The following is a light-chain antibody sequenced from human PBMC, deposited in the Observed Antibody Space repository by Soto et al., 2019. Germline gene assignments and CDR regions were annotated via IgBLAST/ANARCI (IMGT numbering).Light chain of an antibody. J-gene: IGLJ2*01. CDR2: GNS. CDR1: SSNIGAGYD. V-gene: IGLV1-40*01. CDR3: QSYDSSLRGGV. Sequence: QSVLTQPPSVSGAPGQRVTISCTGSSSNIGAGYDVHWYQQLPGTAPKLLIYGNSNRPSGVPDRFSGSKSGTSASLAITGLQAEDEADYYCQSYDSSLRGGVFGGGPKLTVL.